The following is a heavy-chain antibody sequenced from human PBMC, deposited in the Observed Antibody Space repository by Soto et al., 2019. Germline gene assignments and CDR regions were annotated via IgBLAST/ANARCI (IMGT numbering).Heavy chain of an antibody. CDR1: GGSFSGYY. J-gene: IGHJ6*02. CDR3: ARARRLRFLEWFYYYYGMDV. D-gene: IGHD3-3*01. Sequence: PSETLSLTCAVYGGSFSGYYWSWIRQPPGKGLEWIGEINHSGSTNYNPSLKSRVTISVDTSKNQFSMKLRSVTAADTAVYYCARARRLRFLEWFYYYYGMDVWGQGTAVT. V-gene: IGHV4-34*01. CDR2: INHSGST.